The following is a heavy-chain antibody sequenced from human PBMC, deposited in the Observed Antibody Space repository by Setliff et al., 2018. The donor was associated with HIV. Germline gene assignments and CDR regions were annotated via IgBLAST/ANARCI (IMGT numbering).Heavy chain of an antibody. CDR2: INHGGST. CDR3: ARLLRYCRSADCYRAFDF. CDR1: GGSFSPYY. V-gene: IGHV4-34*10. Sequence: ASETLSLTCAVYGGSFSPYYWTWIRQPPGKGLEWVGEINHGGSTNYNPSLKSRITMSINTSEKQFYLKLNSVTAADTAVYYCARLLRYCRSADCYRAFDFWGQGTPVTVS. J-gene: IGHJ4*02. D-gene: IGHD2-21*02.